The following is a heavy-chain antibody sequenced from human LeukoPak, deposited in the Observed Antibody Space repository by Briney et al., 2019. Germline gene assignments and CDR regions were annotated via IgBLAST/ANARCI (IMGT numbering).Heavy chain of an antibody. J-gene: IGHJ4*02. CDR2: IVGNGGGT. V-gene: IGHV3-23*01. D-gene: IGHD3-16*02. Sequence: GGSLRLSCTASGFTCTYAMNWVRQAPGKGLEWVAVIVGNGGGTHYADSVEGRFTISRDNYKNTVYLQMNSLRAEDAAVYYCAKDRIPDGRYSIDYWGQGTLVTVSS. CDR3: AKDRIPDGRYSIDY. CDR1: GFTCTYA.